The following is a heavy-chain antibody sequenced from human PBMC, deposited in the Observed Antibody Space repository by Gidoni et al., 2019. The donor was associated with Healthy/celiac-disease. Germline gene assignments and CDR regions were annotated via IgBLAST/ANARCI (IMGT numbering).Heavy chain of an antibody. CDR1: GGSVSSGSYY. D-gene: IGHD1-26*01. V-gene: IGHV4-61*01. CDR2: IYYSGST. CDR3: ARCGVSGSYFDGGAFDI. J-gene: IGHJ3*02. Sequence: VQLQESGPGLVKPSATLSLTCTVSGGSVSSGSYYWSWIRQPPGKGLEWIGYIYYSGSTNYNPSLKSRVTISVDASKNQCALKLSSVTAADTAVYYWARCGVSGSYFDGGAFDIWGQGTMVTVSS.